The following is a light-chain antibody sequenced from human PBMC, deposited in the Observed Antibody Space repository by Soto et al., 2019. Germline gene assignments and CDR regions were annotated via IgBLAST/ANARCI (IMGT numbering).Light chain of an antibody. Sequence: QSVLTQPASVSGSPGQSSTISCTGTNSDVGGYNYVSWYQQRPGKAPKLIISEVSARPSGVSNRFSGSKSGNTASLTISGLQAEDAADYFCSSYTSRSTLVFGVGTKLTVL. J-gene: IGLJ3*02. CDR1: NSDVGGYNY. CDR3: SSYTSRSTLV. V-gene: IGLV2-14*01. CDR2: EVS.